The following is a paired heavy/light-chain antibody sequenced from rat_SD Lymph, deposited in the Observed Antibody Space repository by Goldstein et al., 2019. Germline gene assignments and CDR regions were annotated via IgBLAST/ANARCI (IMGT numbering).Light chain of an antibody. J-gene: IGKJ5*01. V-gene: IGKV5S10*01. CDR1: QSISTS. CDR2: YAS. Sequence: NIVLTQSPATLSVTPGESVSLSCRASQSISTSIHWYQQKSNESPRLLIKYASQSISGIPSRFSGSGSGTDFTLSINRVESEDFSIYYCQQSYSSLSFGSGTKLEIK. CDR3: QQSYSSLS.
Heavy chain of an antibody. Sequence: EVQLVESGGGLVQPGRSMKLSCAASGFTFSDYYMAWVRQAPKKGLEWVASISYEGSSTYYGDSVKGRFTISRDNAKSTLYLQMNSLRSEDTATYYCARHGSWGEDYYSSYIPLFDYWGQGVMVTVSS. D-gene: IGHD1-2*01. J-gene: IGHJ2*01. CDR2: ISYEGSST. CDR1: GFTFSDYY. V-gene: IGHV5-22*01. CDR3: ARHGSWGEDYYSSYIPLFDY.